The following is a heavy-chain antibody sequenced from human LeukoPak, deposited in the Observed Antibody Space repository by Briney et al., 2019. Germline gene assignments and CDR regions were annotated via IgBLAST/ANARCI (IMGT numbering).Heavy chain of an antibody. CDR1: GDSISSYY. V-gene: IGHV4-59*01. Sequence: SETLSLTCTVSGDSISSYYWSWIRQPPGKGLEWIGYIYYSGITNYNPSLKSRVTISVDTSKNQFSLKLSSVTAADTAVYYCARSRSEYYYYYGMDVWGQGTTVTDSS. CDR3: ARSRSEYYYYYGMDV. CDR2: IYYSGIT. J-gene: IGHJ6*02.